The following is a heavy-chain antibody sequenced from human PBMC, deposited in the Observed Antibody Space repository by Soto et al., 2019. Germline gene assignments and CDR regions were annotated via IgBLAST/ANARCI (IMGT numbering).Heavy chain of an antibody. V-gene: IGHV1-18*01. CDR1: GYTFTSYG. CDR2: ISAYNGNT. CDR3: ARVASSWSSDAFDI. Sequence: ASVKVSCKASGYTFTSYGISWVRQAPGQGLEWMGWISAYNGNTNYAQKLQGRVTMTTDTSTSTAYMELRSLRSDDTAVYYCARVASSWSSDAFDIWGQGTMVTVSS. D-gene: IGHD6-13*01. J-gene: IGHJ3*02.